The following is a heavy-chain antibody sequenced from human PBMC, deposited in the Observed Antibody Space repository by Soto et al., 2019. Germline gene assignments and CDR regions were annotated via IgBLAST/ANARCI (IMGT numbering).Heavy chain of an antibody. D-gene: IGHD2-2*01. CDR1: GFTFSSYG. CDR3: ALNGIVVVPAAMSPYYGMDV. Sequence: GGSLRLSCAASGFTFSSYGMHWVRQAPGKGLEWVAVISYDGSNKYYADSVRGRFTISRDNSKNTLYLQMNSLRAEDTAVYYCALNGIVVVPAAMSPYYGMDVWGQGTTVTV. V-gene: IGHV3-30*03. CDR2: ISYDGSNK. J-gene: IGHJ6*02.